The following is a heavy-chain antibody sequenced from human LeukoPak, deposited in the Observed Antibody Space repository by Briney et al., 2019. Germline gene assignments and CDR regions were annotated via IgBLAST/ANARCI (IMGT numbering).Heavy chain of an antibody. J-gene: IGHJ4*02. D-gene: IGHD3-22*01. CDR2: IYYTGST. CDR1: GGSVSSGSYY. V-gene: IGHV4-61*01. Sequence: SETLSLTCTVSGGSVSSGSYYWSWIQQPPGKGLEWIGYIYYTGSTNYNPSLKSRVTISIDTSKNQFSLKLTSVTAADTAVYYCARYGYYDSSGTLDYWGQGTLVTVSS. CDR3: ARYGYYDSSGTLDY.